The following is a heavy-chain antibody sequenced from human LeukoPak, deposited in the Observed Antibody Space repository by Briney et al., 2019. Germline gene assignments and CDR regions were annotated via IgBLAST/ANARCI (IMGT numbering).Heavy chain of an antibody. CDR3: ARGRGTAMGNYYYYMDV. CDR2: IIPIFGTA. D-gene: IGHD5-18*01. V-gene: IGHV1-69*13. CDR1: GGTFSSYA. J-gene: IGHJ6*03. Sequence: GGSVKVSCKASGGTFSSYAISWVRQAPGQGLEWMGGIIPIFGTANYAQKFQGRVTITANESTSTAYMELSSLRSEDTAVYYCARGRGTAMGNYYYYMDVWGKGTTVTVSS.